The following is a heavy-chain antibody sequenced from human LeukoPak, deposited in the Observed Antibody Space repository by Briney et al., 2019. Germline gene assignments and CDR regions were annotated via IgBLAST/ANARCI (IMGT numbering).Heavy chain of an antibody. V-gene: IGHV1-2*02. J-gene: IGHJ4*02. D-gene: IGHD4-17*01. CDR3: ARGIAKMTTVLNY. CDR1: GYTFTGYY. CDR2: INPNSGGT. Sequence: ASVKVSCKASGYTFTGYYMHWVRQAPGQGLEWMGWINPNSGGTNYAQKFQGRVTMTRDTSISTAYMELSRLRSDDTAAFYCARGIAKMTTVLNYWGQGTLVTVSS.